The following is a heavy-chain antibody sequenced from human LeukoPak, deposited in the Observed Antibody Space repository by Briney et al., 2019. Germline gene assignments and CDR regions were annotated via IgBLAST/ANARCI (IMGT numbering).Heavy chain of an antibody. CDR1: GYTLTELS. J-gene: IGHJ4*02. CDR3: ATKYSSSSPFDY. CDR2: FDPEDGET. Sequence: ASVKVSCKVSGYTLTELSMHWVRQAPGKGLEWMEGFDPEDGETIYAQKFQGRVTMTEDTSTDTAYMELSGLRSEDTAVYYCATKYSSSSPFDYWGQGTLVTVSS. V-gene: IGHV1-24*01. D-gene: IGHD6-6*01.